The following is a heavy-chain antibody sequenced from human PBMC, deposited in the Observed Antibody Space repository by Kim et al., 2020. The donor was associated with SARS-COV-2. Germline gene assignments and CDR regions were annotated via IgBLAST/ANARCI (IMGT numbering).Heavy chain of an antibody. CDR1: AFAVNNNY. J-gene: IGHJ6*02. CDR3: ARDDGPPGDGMDV. CDR2: IHRDGST. V-gene: IGHV3-53*01. Sequence: GGSLRLSCAASAFAVNNNYMNWVRQAPGKGLEWVSVIHRDGSTYYADSVKGRFTISRDNSENTVYLQMNSLRAEDTAVYYCARDDGPPGDGMDVWGQGTTVTVSS. D-gene: IGHD3-10*01.